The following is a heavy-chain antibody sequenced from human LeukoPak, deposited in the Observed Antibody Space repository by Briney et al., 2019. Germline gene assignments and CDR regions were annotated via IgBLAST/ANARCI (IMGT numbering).Heavy chain of an antibody. V-gene: IGHV4-59*01. Sequence: SETLSLTCTVSGGSISSYYWSWIRQPPGKGLEWIGYIYYSGSTNYNPSLKSRVTISVDTSKNQFSLKLSSVTAADTAVYYCARDDSSGYYFDYWGQGTLVTVSS. J-gene: IGHJ4*02. CDR2: IYYSGST. D-gene: IGHD3-22*01. CDR3: ARDDSSGYYFDY. CDR1: GGSISSYY.